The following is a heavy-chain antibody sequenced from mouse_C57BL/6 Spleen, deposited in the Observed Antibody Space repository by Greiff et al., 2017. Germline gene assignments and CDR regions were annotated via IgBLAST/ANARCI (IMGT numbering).Heavy chain of an antibody. Sequence: EVQLQQSGPGLVKPSQSLSLTCSVTGYSITSGYYWIWIRQFPGNKLEWMGYISYDGSNNYNPSLKNRISITRDTSKNQFFLKLNSVTTEDTATYDCANHYDYDGYAMDYWGQGTSVTVSS. J-gene: IGHJ4*01. D-gene: IGHD2-4*01. CDR1: GYSITSGYY. CDR3: ANHYDYDGYAMDY. CDR2: ISYDGSN. V-gene: IGHV3-6*01.